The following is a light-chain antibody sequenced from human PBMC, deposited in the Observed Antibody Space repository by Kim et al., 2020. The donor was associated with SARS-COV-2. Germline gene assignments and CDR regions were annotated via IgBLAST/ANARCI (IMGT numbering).Light chain of an antibody. CDR2: AAS. CDR3: QQYDSWPPIT. CDR1: QSVSSN. J-gene: IGKJ5*01. V-gene: IGKV3-15*01. Sequence: SPGQRATLSCRASQSVSSNLAWYKQKPGQAPRLLISAASTRATGVPARFSGSGSGTEFTLTISSLQSEDFAVYYCQQYDSWPPITFGQGTRLEIK.